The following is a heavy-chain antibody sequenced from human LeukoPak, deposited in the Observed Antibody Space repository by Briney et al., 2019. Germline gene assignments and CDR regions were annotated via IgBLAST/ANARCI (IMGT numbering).Heavy chain of an antibody. CDR3: ARDSDDYVSGSFWFDP. CDR2: ISSSSSYI. CDR1: GFTFSSYS. D-gene: IGHD3-16*01. J-gene: IGHJ5*02. Sequence: GGSLRLSSAASGFTFSSYSMNWVRQAPGKGLEWVSSISSSSSYIYYADSVKGRFTISRDNAKNSLYLQMNSLRAEDTAVYYCARDSDDYVSGSFWFDPWGQGTLLTVSS. V-gene: IGHV3-21*01.